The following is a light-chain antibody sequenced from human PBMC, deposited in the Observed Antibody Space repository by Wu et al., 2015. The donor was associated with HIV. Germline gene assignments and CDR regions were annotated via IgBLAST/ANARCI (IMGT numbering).Light chain of an antibody. J-gene: IGKJ2*01. CDR3: QQYGSSPET. CDR2: GAS. CDR1: QRVSSNY. Sequence: EIVLTQSPGTLSLSPGERATLSCRASQRVSSNYLAWYQQKFGQAPRLVMYGASSRATGIPDRFSGSGSGTDFTLIISRLEPEDFAVYYCQQYGSSPETFGQGTQGWRSN. V-gene: IGKV3-20*01.